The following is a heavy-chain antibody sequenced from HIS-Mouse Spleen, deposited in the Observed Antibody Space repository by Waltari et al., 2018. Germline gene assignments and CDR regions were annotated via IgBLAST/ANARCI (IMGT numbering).Heavy chain of an antibody. CDR1: ADTFTSSD. Sequence: QVQLVQSGAAVKKPGASVKVSCKASADTFTSSDIHWVRQATGEGLEGMGWMNPNSGNTGYAQKFQGRVTMTRNTSISTAYMELSSLRSEDTAVYYCARVYYDFWSGYYYWGQGTLVTVSS. CDR2: MNPNSGNT. V-gene: IGHV1-8*02. D-gene: IGHD3-3*01. J-gene: IGHJ4*02. CDR3: ARVYYDFWSGYYY.